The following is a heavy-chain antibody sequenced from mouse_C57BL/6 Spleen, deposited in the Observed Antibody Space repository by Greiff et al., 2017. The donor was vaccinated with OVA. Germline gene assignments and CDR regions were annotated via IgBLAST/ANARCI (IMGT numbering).Heavy chain of an antibody. CDR2: IHPNSGST. CDR1: GYTFTSYW. V-gene: IGHV1-64*01. D-gene: IGHD2-1*01. CDR3: ARREAFYGNYYFDV. Sequence: VQLQQPGAELVKPGASVKLSCKASGYTFTSYWMHWVKQRPGQGLEWIGMIHPNSGSTNYNEKFKSKATLTVDKSSSTAYMQLSSLTSEDSAVYYCARREAFYGNYYFDVWGTGTTVTVSS. J-gene: IGHJ1*03.